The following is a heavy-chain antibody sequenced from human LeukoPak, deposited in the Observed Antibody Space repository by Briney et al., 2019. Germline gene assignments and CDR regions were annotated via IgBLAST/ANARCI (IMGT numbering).Heavy chain of an antibody. J-gene: IGHJ1*01. CDR1: GFTFSSYG. Sequence: GGSLRLSCAASGFTFSSYGMHWVRQAPGKGLEWVAVISYDGSNKYYADSVKGRFTISRDNSKNTLYLQMNSLRAEDTAVYYCARPSRIGYSNGLVLQHWGQGTLVTVSS. V-gene: IGHV3-30*03. CDR3: ARPSRIGYSNGLVLQH. D-gene: IGHD4-11*01. CDR2: ISYDGSNK.